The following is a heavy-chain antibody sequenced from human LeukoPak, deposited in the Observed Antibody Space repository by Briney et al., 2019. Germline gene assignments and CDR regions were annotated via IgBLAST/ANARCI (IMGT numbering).Heavy chain of an antibody. D-gene: IGHD2-21*02. CDR3: ARAYCGGDCNDY. J-gene: IGHJ4*02. CDR2: IYHSGST. Sequence: PSQTLSLTCTVSGGSISSGGYYWSWIRQPPGKGLEWIGYIYHSGSTYYNPSLKSRVTISVDRSKNQFSLKLSSVTAADTAVYYCARAYCGGDCNDYWGQGTLVTVSS. CDR1: GGSISSGGYY. V-gene: IGHV4-30-2*01.